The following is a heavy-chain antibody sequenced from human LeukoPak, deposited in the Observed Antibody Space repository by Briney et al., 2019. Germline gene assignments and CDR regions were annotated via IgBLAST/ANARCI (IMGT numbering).Heavy chain of an antibody. D-gene: IGHD2-15*01. CDR1: GDSMSSGDYF. V-gene: IGHV4-30-4*08. Sequence: SETLSLTCTVSGDSMSSGDYFWTWIRQPPGKGLEWIGYIYRSGSTYYSPSLKSRVTISMDTSKNQFSLKLNSVDVADTAVYYCARVRCSGGRCDFAFDIWGQGTMVTVSS. CDR2: IYRSGST. CDR3: ARVRCSGGRCDFAFDI. J-gene: IGHJ3*02.